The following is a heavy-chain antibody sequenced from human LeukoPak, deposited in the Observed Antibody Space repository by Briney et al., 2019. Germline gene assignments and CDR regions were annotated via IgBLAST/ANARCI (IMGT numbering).Heavy chain of an antibody. J-gene: IGHJ4*02. Sequence: SETLSLTCAVSGGSFSGYYWTWIRQPPGKGLEWIGQIIVTHSGKTIYNPSLKSRVTISVDTSKNQFSLNLSSVTAADTAVYYYARRLGSNFAYWSQGALVTVSS. V-gene: IGHV4-34*12. CDR1: GGSFSGYY. D-gene: IGHD2/OR15-2a*01. CDR2: IIVTHSGKT. CDR3: ARRLGSNFAY.